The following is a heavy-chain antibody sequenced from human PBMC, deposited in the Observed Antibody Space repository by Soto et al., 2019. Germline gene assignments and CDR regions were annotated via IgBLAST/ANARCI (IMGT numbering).Heavy chain of an antibody. Sequence: PSETLSLTCTDSGGSISRYYWSWIRQPPGKGLEWIGYIYYSGSTNYNPSLKSRVTISVDTSKNQFSLKLSSVTAADTAVYYCARERSGYSYGPYGMDVWGQGTTVTVSS. CDR3: ARERSGYSYGPYGMDV. D-gene: IGHD5-18*01. J-gene: IGHJ6*02. CDR1: GGSISRYY. V-gene: IGHV4-59*01. CDR2: IYYSGST.